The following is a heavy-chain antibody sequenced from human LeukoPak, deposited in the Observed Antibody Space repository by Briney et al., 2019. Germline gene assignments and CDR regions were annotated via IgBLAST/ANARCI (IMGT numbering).Heavy chain of an antibody. D-gene: IGHD1-26*01. CDR1: GGTFSSYA. Sequence: SVKVSCKASGGTFSSYAISWVRQAPGQGLEWMGGIIPIFGTANYTQKFQGRVTITADESTSTAYMELSSLRSEDTAVYYCARGPTQELHFDYWGQGTLVTVSS. CDR2: IIPIFGTA. J-gene: IGHJ4*02. CDR3: ARGPTQELHFDY. V-gene: IGHV1-69*13.